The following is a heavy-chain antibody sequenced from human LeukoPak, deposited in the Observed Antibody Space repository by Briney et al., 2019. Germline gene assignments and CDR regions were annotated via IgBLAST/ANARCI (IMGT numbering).Heavy chain of an antibody. CDR1: GGSISSGSYY. Sequence: SETLSLTCTVSGGSISSGSYYWSWIRQPAGKGLEWIGRIYTSGSTDYNPSLKSRVTISVDTSKNQFSLKLSSVTAADTAVYYCARGQARLAWFDPWGQGTLVTVSS. CDR2: IYTSGST. D-gene: IGHD6-19*01. V-gene: IGHV4-61*02. J-gene: IGHJ5*02. CDR3: ARGQARLAWFDP.